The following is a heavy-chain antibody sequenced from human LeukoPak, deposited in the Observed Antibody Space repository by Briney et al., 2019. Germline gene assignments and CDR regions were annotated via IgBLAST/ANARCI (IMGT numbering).Heavy chain of an antibody. CDR3: ARLSDDYSIGGNMDV. D-gene: IGHD4-11*01. J-gene: IGHJ6*03. V-gene: IGHV5-51*01. Sequence: GESLKISCKGSGYSFTSYWIGWVRQMPGKGLEWMGIIYPGDSDTRYSPSFQGQVTISADKPISTAYLQWSSLKASDTAMYYCARLSDDYSIGGNMDVWGKGTTVTVSS. CDR2: IYPGDSDT. CDR1: GYSFTSYW.